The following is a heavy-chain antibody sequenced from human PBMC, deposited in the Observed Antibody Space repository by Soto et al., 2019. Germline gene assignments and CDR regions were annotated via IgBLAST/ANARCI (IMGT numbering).Heavy chain of an antibody. J-gene: IGHJ6*02. CDR2: IYPGDSDT. Sequence: ETLSLTCTVSGGSISSYYWSWIRQPPGKGLEWIGYIYPGDSDTRYSPSFQGQVTISADKSISTAYLQWSSLKASDTAMYYCAKTSYPNYYYYGMDVWGQGTTVTVSS. CDR3: AKTSYPNYYYYGMDV. V-gene: IGHV5-51*01. CDR1: GGSISSYY. D-gene: IGHD1-26*01.